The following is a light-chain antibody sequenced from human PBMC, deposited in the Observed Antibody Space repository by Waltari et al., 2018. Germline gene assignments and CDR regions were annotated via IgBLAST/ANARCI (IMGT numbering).Light chain of an antibody. CDR2: GAS. Sequence: EIVMTQSPATLSVSHGERATLSCRASQSVSGNLAWYQQKPGQAPRLLIYGASTRATGIPARFSGSASGTEFTLTISSLQSEDSAVYYCQQYYDWRRVTFGQGTRLEIK. J-gene: IGKJ5*01. V-gene: IGKV3D-15*01. CDR3: QQYYDWRRVT. CDR1: QSVSGN.